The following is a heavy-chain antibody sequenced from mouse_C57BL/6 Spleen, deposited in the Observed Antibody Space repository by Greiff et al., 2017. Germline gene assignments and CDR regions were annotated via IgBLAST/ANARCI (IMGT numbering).Heavy chain of an antibody. V-gene: IGHV1-61*01. CDR1: GYNFTSYW. CDR2: IYPSDSET. Sequence: VQLQQPGAELARPGSSVKLSCKASGYNFTSYWMDWVKQRPGQGLEWIGNIYPSDSETHYNQKFKDKATLTVDKSSSTAYMQLSSLTSDDSAVYYCAREEYAVGGADWGQGTLVTVSA. D-gene: IGHD2-10*02. J-gene: IGHJ3*01. CDR3: AREEYAVGGAD.